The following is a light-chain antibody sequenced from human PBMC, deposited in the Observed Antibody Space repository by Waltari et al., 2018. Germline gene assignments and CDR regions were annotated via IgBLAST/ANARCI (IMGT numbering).Light chain of an antibody. V-gene: IGLV3-21*04. CDR1: HIGSKS. Sequence: SYVVTQSPSVSVAPGETARHTWGGDHIGSKSVHWYQQRPGQAPVLVISYDSDRPSGIPERFSGSNSGNTATLTISWVEAEDEADYYCLVWHSTTDHHGVFGGGTKLTVL. CDR2: YDS. J-gene: IGLJ2*01. CDR3: LVWHSTTDHHGV.